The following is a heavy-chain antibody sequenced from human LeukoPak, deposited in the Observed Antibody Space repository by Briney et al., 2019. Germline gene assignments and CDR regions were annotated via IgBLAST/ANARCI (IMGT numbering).Heavy chain of an antibody. J-gene: IGHJ6*02. Sequence: PSETLSLTCTVPGGSISSYYWSWIRQPAGKGLEWIGRIYTSGSTNYNPSLKSRVTMSVDTSKNQFSLKLSSVTAADTAVYYCARDLNSGSYYRYYGMDVWGQGTTVTVSS. D-gene: IGHD1-26*01. CDR1: GGSISSYY. V-gene: IGHV4-4*07. CDR2: IYTSGST. CDR3: ARDLNSGSYYRYYGMDV.